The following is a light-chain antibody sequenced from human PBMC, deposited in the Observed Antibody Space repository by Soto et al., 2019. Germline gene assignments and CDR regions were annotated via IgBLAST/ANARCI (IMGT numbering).Light chain of an antibody. CDR2: GAS. V-gene: IGKV3-15*01. J-gene: IGKJ2*01. Sequence: EIVMTQSPATLSVSPGESATLSCRASQSVGSNLAGYQHKPGQAPRLLISGASTRATGLPARFSGSGSGTEFTLSIGSLQSEDFALYFCQQYHIWPLYTFGQGTKLEIK. CDR1: QSVGSN. CDR3: QQYHIWPLYT.